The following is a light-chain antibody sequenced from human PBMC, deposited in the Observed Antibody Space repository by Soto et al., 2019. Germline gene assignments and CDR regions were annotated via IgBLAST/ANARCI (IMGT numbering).Light chain of an antibody. CDR3: QQSFSTPRT. J-gene: IGKJ1*01. CDR1: QTISTY. V-gene: IGKV1-39*01. CDR2: GAS. Sequence: DIQMTQSPSPLSASVGDRVAITCRASQTISTYLNWYQQKPGKAPKLVIYGASSLQSGVPSRFSGSGSGTDFTLTISSLQPEDFGTYYCQQSFSTPRTFGQGTKV.